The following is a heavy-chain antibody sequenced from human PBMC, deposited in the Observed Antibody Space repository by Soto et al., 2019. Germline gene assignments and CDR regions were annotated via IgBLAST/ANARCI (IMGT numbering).Heavy chain of an antibody. CDR2: ISSSSSYI. Sequence: EVQLVESGGGLVKPGGSLRLSCAASGFTFSSYSMNWVRQAPGKGLEWVSSISSSSSYIYYADSVKGRFTISRDNAKNSLYLQMNSLRAEDTAVYYCARDAICSSTSCYSYYFDYWGQGTLVTVSS. D-gene: IGHD2-2*02. J-gene: IGHJ4*02. CDR3: ARDAICSSTSCYSYYFDY. CDR1: GFTFSSYS. V-gene: IGHV3-21*01.